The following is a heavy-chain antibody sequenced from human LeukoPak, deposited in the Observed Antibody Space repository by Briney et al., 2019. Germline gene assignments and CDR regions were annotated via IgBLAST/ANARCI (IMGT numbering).Heavy chain of an antibody. CDR2: IRYDGSNK. V-gene: IGHV3-30*02. J-gene: IGHJ4*02. CDR1: GFTFSSYG. D-gene: IGHD6-6*01. CDR3: ARDPYSSSQLDY. Sequence: PGGSLRLSCAASGFTFSSYGMHWVRQAPGKGLEWVAFIRYDGSNKYYADSVKGRFTISRDNSKNTLYLQMNSLRAEDTAVYYCARDPYSSSQLDYWGQGTLVTVSS.